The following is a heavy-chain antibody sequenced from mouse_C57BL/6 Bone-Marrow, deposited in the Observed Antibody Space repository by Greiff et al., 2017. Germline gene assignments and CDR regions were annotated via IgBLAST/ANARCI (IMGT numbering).Heavy chain of an antibody. V-gene: IGHV2-9-1*01. D-gene: IGHD2-2*01. Sequence: VKLVASGPGLVAPSQCLSISCTVSGFSFTSYAISWVRQPPGTGLEWLGAIWTGGGTNSYSDLKSRLSISSDYTTRHVLLKMNSLHTDDTARYYCARMGMVTCDMDYWGQGTSVTVSS. CDR3: ARMGMVTCDMDY. J-gene: IGHJ4*01. CDR1: GFSFTSYA. CDR2: IWTGGGT.